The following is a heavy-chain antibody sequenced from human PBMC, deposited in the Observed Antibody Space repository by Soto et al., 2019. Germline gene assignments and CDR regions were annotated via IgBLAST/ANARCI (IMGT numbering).Heavy chain of an antibody. V-gene: IGHV4-30-4*01. Sequence: SETLSLTCTVSGGSISSGDYYWSWIRQPPGKGLEWIGYIYYSGSTYYNPSLKSRVTISVDTSKNQFSLKLSSVTAADTAVYYCARDLDSFTMVRGVMNYGMDVWAQGTTVTVSS. CDR3: ARDLDSFTMVRGVMNYGMDV. D-gene: IGHD3-10*01. CDR1: GGSISSGDYY. J-gene: IGHJ6*02. CDR2: IYYSGST.